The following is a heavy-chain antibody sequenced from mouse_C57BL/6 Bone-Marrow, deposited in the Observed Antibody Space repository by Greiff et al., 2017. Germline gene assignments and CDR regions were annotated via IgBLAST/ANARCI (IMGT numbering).Heavy chain of an antibody. J-gene: IGHJ2*01. CDR1: GYTFTSYW. D-gene: IGHD3-1*01. CDR2: IHPNSGST. Sequence: QVQLKESGAELVKPGASVKLSCKASGYTFTSYWMHWVKQRPGQGLEWIGMIHPNSGSTNYNEKFKSKATLTVDKSSSTAYMQLSSLTSEDSTVYYCARAGYGDYFDYWGQGTTLTVSS. V-gene: IGHV1-64*01. CDR3: ARAGYGDYFDY.